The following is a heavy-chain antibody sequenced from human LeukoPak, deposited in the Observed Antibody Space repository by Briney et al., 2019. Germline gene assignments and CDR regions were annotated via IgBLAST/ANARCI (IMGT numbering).Heavy chain of an antibody. CDR3: ANMGYSYAPGLFDP. CDR1: GGTFSSYA. Sequence: SVKVSCKASGGTFSSYAISWVRQAPGQGLEWMGGIIPIFGTANYAQKFQGRVTITADKSTSTAYMELSSLRSEDTAVYYCANMGYSYAPGLFDPWGQGTLVTVSS. V-gene: IGHV1-69*06. CDR2: IIPIFGTA. D-gene: IGHD5-18*01. J-gene: IGHJ5*02.